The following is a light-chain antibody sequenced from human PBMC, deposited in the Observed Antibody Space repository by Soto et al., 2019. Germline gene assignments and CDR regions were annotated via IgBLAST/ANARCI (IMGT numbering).Light chain of an antibody. J-gene: IGKJ3*01. Sequence: DIQMTQSPSSLSAFVGDRVTITFQASQDISPYVNWYQQKPGKTPNLLIYSSSNLETRVPSRFSGSGSGTKFTLTISRLQSEDIGTYYCQQYDNLPVTFGPGTKVNVK. CDR3: QQYDNLPVT. CDR1: QDISPY. V-gene: IGKV1-33*01. CDR2: SSS.